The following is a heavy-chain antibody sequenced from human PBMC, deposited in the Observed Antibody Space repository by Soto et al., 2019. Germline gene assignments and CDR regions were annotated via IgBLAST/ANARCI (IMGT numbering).Heavy chain of an antibody. J-gene: IGHJ4*02. Sequence: SVTLSLPWTVAGDSIISRGDYWRWIRQPPGKGPEWIGSIYYSGRTYNNPSLRSRVSMSIDTSKDQFSLKLKSVTAADTALYFCARQRTSVVTQAYFDVWGPGSLVTVSS. D-gene: IGHD2-21*02. CDR2: IYYSGRT. CDR1: GDSIISRGDY. V-gene: IGHV4-39*01. CDR3: ARQRTSVVTQAYFDV.